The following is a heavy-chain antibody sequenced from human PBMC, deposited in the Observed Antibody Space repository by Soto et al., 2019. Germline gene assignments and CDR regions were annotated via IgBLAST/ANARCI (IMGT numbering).Heavy chain of an antibody. CDR3: AKHGLTAYMAYYFDL. Sequence: SETLSLTCTVSGGSISSSSYYWGWIRQPPGKGLEWIGSIYYSGSTYYNPSLKSRVTISVDTSKNQFSLKLSSVTAADTAVYYCAKHGLTAYMAYYFDLWGRGTLVTVSS. V-gene: IGHV4-39*01. CDR1: GGSISSSSYY. CDR2: IYYSGST. D-gene: IGHD3-16*01. J-gene: IGHJ4*02.